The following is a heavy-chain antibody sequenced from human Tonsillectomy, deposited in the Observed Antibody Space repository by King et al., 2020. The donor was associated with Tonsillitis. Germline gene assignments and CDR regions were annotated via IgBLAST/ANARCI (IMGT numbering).Heavy chain of an antibody. CDR2: IYSGNNT. J-gene: IGHJ4*02. CDR1: GFTVSNNY. D-gene: IGHD2-8*01. Sequence: VQLVESGGGLIQPGGSLRLSCAASGFTVSNNYMSWVRQAPGKGLEWVSIIYSGNNTYYTDSVRGRFTISRDKSKYTLYLQMNSLRAEDTAVYYCARGLSAEWGQGTLVTVSS. V-gene: IGHV3-53*01. CDR3: ARGLSAE.